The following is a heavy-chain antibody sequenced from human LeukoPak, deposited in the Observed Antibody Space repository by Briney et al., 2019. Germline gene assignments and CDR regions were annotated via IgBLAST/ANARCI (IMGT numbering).Heavy chain of an antibody. D-gene: IGHD6-13*01. CDR2: IRYDGSTK. V-gene: IGHV3-30*02. J-gene: IGHJ4*02. Sequence: GGSLRLSCATSGFTFSSYGMHWVRQAPGKGLEWVAYIRYDGSTKYYADSVKGRFTISRDNSKNTLYLQMNSLRPDDTAVYYCARDNRIAAAGNFDYWGQGTLVTVSS. CDR3: ARDNRIAAAGNFDY. CDR1: GFTFSSYG.